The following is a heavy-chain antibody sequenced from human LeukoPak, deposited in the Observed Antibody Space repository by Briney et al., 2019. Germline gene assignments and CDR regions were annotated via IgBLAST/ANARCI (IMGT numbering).Heavy chain of an antibody. D-gene: IGHD5-24*01. Sequence: SETLSLTCTVSGGSISSYYWSWIRQPPGKGLEWIGYIYYSGSTNYNPSLKSRVTISVDPSKNQFSLKLSSVTAADTAVYYCARTRRWLQLGFDYWGQGTLVTVSS. V-gene: IGHV4-59*01. CDR2: IYYSGST. CDR1: GGSISSYY. CDR3: ARTRRWLQLGFDY. J-gene: IGHJ4*02.